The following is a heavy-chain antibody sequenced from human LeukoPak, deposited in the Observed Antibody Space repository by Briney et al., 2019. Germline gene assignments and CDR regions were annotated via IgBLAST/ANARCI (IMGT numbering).Heavy chain of an antibody. CDR3: AIRKYYDILTGYRKIPTSGFDP. CDR1: GLTFSSYG. V-gene: IGHV4-34*08. Sequence: NPGGSLRLSCAASGLTFSSYGMSWIRQPPGKTLEWIGEINHSGSTNYNPSLKSRVTISVDTSKNQFSLKLSSVTAADTAVYYCAIRKYYDILTGYRKIPTSGFDPWGQGTLVTVSS. J-gene: IGHJ5*02. D-gene: IGHD3-9*01. CDR2: INHSGST.